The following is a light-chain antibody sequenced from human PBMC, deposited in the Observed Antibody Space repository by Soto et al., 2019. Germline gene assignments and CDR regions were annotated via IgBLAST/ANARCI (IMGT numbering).Light chain of an antibody. CDR1: QTISGY. CDR2: AAS. CDR3: QQRSNWPPIT. J-gene: IGKJ5*01. V-gene: IGKV1-39*01. Sequence: DIQMTQSPSSLSASVGDRVTITCRASQTISGYLNWYQQKPGKAPELLIYAASYLGNGVPSRFSGSGSGTYFTLTISSLEPEDFVVYYCQQRSNWPPITFGQGTRLEIK.